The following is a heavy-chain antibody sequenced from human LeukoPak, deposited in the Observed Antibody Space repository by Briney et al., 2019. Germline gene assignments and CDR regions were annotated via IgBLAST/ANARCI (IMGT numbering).Heavy chain of an antibody. Sequence: SETLSLTCSVSGGSVSSSSYYWGWIRQPPGKGLEWIGSSFHSGSPYYNPSLKSRVTISVDTSKNQFSLKLSSVTDADTAVYYCARATATGSWGLFDYWGQRTQVIVSS. V-gene: IGHV4-39*01. CDR3: ARATATGSWGLFDY. CDR1: GGSVSSSSYY. D-gene: IGHD1-1*01. J-gene: IGHJ4*02. CDR2: SFHSGSP.